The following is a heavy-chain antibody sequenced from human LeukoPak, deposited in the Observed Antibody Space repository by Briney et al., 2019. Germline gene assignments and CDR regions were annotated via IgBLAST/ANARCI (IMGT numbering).Heavy chain of an antibody. CDR3: AAGYNYGFLDY. CDR1: GFTVSGNF. CDR2: IYSGGST. D-gene: IGHD5-18*01. V-gene: IGHV3-66*01. J-gene: IGHJ4*02. Sequence: PGGSLRLSCAASGFTVSGNFLSWVGQAPGKGLECVSVIYSGGSTSYTDSVKGRFTIYRDNSKHTLYLQMNNLRAEDTAVYYCAAGYNYGFLDYWGRGTLVTVSS.